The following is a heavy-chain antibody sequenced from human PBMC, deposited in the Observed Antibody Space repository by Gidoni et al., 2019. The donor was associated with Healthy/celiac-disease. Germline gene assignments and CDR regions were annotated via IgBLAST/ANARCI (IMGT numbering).Heavy chain of an antibody. Sequence: QLQLQESGPGLVKPSETLSLTCTVSGGSISSSSYYWGRIRQPTGKGLEWIGSTYYSGSTYYNPSLKSRVTISVDTSKNQFSLKLSSVTAADTAVYYCARQPRSYDYVWGSYRHYYFDYWGQGTLVTVSS. D-gene: IGHD3-16*02. V-gene: IGHV4-39*01. CDR2: TYYSGST. J-gene: IGHJ4*02. CDR1: GGSISSSSYY. CDR3: ARQPRSYDYVWGSYRHYYFDY.